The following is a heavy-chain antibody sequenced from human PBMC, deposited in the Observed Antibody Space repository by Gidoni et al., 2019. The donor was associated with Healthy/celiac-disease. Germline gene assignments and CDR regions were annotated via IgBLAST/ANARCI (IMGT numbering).Heavy chain of an antibody. CDR3: ARGVLYSSGWYGLTGTGWYFDY. V-gene: IGHV4-34*01. D-gene: IGHD6-19*01. J-gene: IGHJ4*02. CDR2: INHSGST. Sequence: QVQLQQWGAGLLKPSETLSLTCAVYGGSFGGYYWSWIRQPPGKGLEWIGEINHSGSTNYNPSLKSRVTISVDTSKNQFSLKLSSVTAADTAVYYCARGVLYSSGWYGLTGTGWYFDYWGQGTLVTVSS. CDR1: GGSFGGYY.